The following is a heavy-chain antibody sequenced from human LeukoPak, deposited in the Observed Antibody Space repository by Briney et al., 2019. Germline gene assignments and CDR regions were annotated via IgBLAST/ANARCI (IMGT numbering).Heavy chain of an antibody. CDR2: IWYDGSNK. J-gene: IGHJ4*02. CDR3: ARDRLRYSGYDPDY. Sequence: GGSLRLSCAASGFTFSSYGMHWVRQAPGKGLEWVAVIWYDGSNKYYVDSVKGRFTISRGNSKNTLYLQMNSLRAEDTAVYYCARDRLRYSGYDPDYWGQGTLVTVSS. V-gene: IGHV3-33*01. CDR1: GFTFSSYG. D-gene: IGHD5-12*01.